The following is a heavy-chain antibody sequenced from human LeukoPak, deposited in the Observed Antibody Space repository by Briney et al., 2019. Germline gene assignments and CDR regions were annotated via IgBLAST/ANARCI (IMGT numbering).Heavy chain of an antibody. Sequence: SETLSLTCTVSGGSISSYYWSWIRQPAGKGLEWIGRIYTSGSTNYNPSLKSRVTMSVDTSKNQFSLKLSSVTAADTAVYYCARNPPPTISTGYYVPVWFDPWGQGTLVTVSS. CDR3: ARNPPPTISTGYYVPVWFDP. J-gene: IGHJ5*02. CDR2: IYTSGST. CDR1: GGSISSYY. V-gene: IGHV4-4*07. D-gene: IGHD3-9*01.